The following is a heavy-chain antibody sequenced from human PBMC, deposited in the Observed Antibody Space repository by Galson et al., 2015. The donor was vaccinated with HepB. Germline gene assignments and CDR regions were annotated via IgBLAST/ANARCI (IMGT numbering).Heavy chain of an antibody. J-gene: IGHJ4*02. D-gene: IGHD6-13*01. CDR3: ARLRLQQLVTMEFYFDS. CDR1: GYRFTSYW. V-gene: IGHV5-51*01. CDR2: IFPSDSDT. Sequence: QSGAEVKKPGESLKISCQGSGYRFTSYWIAWVRQMPGQGLEWMGIIFPSDSDTRYSPSFQGQITISVDKSISTAYLQWSSLKASDSGIYCCARLRLQQLVTMEFYFDSWGQGTLITVSS.